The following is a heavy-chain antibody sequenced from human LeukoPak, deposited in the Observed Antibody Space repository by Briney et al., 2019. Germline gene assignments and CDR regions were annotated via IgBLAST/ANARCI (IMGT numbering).Heavy chain of an antibody. J-gene: IGHJ4*02. Sequence: SETLSLTCTVSVGSISSSSYYWGWIRQPPGKGLEWIGSIYYSGSTYYNPSLKSRVTISVDTSKNQFSLKLSSVTAADTAVYYCASGDNDPLFDYWGQGTLVTVSS. CDR1: VGSISSSSYY. V-gene: IGHV4-39*07. D-gene: IGHD2-8*01. CDR3: ASGDNDPLFDY. CDR2: IYYSGST.